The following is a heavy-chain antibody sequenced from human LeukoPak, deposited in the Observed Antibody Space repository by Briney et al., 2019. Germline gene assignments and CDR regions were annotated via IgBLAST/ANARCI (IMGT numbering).Heavy chain of an antibody. D-gene: IGHD6-13*01. CDR3: AKDRDSSSWYLGSCFGDS. J-gene: IGHJ4*02. CDR2: IYSGGST. Sequence: PGGSLRLSCAASGLTVSSNYMSWVRQAPGKGLEWVSVIYSGGSTYYADSVKGRFTISRDNSKNTLYLEMNSLRAEDTAVYYCAKDRDSSSWYLGSCFGDSWGQGTLVTVSS. CDR1: GLTVSSNY. V-gene: IGHV3-66*01.